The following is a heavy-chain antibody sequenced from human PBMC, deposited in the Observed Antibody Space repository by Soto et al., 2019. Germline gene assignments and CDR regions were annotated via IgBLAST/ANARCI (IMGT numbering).Heavy chain of an antibody. J-gene: IGHJ2*01. CDR3: ASEVPSRYFDL. V-gene: IGHV4-34*01. CDR2: INHSGST. CDR1: GASFSDSY. Sequence: QVRLQQWGAGLLKPSETLSLTCAVYGASFSDSYWNWIRQPPGKGLEWIGEINHSGSTIYNTSLERRVPISLATSRTQFTLKMSSATAADTAVYYCASEVPSRYFDLWGRGTPVTVSS.